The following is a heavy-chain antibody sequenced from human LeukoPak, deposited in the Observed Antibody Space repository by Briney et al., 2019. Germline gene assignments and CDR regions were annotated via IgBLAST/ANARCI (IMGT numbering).Heavy chain of an antibody. V-gene: IGHV1-2*02. CDR2: INPNSGGT. Sequence: ASVKVSCKASGYTFTDYYIHWVRQAPGQGLEWMGWINPNSGGTNYAQKFQGRVTMTRDTSTSTVYMELSSLRSEDTAVYYCARGHRAMVRGVIAGNFDYWGQGTLVTVSS. CDR1: GYTFTDYY. CDR3: ARGHRAMVRGVIAGNFDY. D-gene: IGHD3-10*01. J-gene: IGHJ4*02.